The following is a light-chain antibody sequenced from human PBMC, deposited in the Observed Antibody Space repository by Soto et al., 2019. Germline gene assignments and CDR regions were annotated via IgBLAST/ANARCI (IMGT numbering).Light chain of an antibody. J-gene: IGLJ1*01. CDR1: SSDVGNYNL. Sequence: QSVLTQPASVSGSPGQSITISCTGTSSDVGNYNLISWYQQHPDKAPKLLIYEGSKRPSGVSYRFSASKSANTASLTISGLQTEDEADYYCQSYDSTLSARDVFGTGTKVTVL. CDR3: QSYDSTLSARDV. V-gene: IGLV2-23*01. CDR2: EGS.